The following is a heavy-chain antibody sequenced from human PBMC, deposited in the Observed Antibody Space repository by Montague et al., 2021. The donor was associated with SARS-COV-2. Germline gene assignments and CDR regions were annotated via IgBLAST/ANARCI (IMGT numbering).Heavy chain of an antibody. Sequence: SETLSLTCTVSGGSTSSYYWSWIRQPLGKGLEWIGCIYYSGSTNYNPSLKSRVTISVDTSKTQFSLKLNSVTAADTAVYYCARTIVVVSAASRYFDLWGRGTPVTVSS. J-gene: IGHJ2*01. CDR3: ARTIVVVSAASRYFDL. CDR1: GGSTSSYY. V-gene: IGHV4-59*01. D-gene: IGHD2-2*01. CDR2: IYYSGST.